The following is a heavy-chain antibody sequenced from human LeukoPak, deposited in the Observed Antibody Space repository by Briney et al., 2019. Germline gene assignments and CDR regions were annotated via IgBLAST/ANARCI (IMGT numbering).Heavy chain of an antibody. CDR2: ISYDGSNK. Sequence: GGSLRLSCAASGFTFSSYAMHWVRQAPGKGLEWVAVISYDGSNKYYADSVKGRFTISRDNSKNTLYLQMNSLRAEDTAVYYCARHLGVYSYGYFDPWGQGTLVTVSS. CDR3: ARHLGVYSYGYFDP. V-gene: IGHV3-30-3*01. CDR1: GFTFSSYA. D-gene: IGHD5-18*01. J-gene: IGHJ5*02.